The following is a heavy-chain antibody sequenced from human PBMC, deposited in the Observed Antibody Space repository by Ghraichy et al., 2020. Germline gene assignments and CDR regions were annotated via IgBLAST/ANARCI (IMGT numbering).Heavy chain of an antibody. CDR1: GGSFSGYY. Sequence: SETLSLTCAVYGGSFSGYYWSWIRQPPGKGLEWIGEINHSGSTNYNPSLKSRVTISVDTSKNQFSLKLSSVTAADTAVYYCARIGDIVVVPAAQRAYYFDYWGQGTLVTVSS. J-gene: IGHJ4*02. CDR3: ARIGDIVVVPAAQRAYYFDY. CDR2: INHSGST. D-gene: IGHD2-2*01. V-gene: IGHV4-34*01.